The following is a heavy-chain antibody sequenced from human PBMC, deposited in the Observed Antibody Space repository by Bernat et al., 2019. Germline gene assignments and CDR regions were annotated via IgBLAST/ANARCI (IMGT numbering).Heavy chain of an antibody. V-gene: IGHV1-24*01. CDR2: FDPEDGET. J-gene: IGHJ2*01. D-gene: IGHD3-10*01. CDR1: GYTLTELS. CDR3: ATGPMITMVRGAPNWYFDL. Sequence: QVQLVQSGAEVKKPGASVKVSCKVSGYTLTELSMHWVRQAPGKGLEWMGGFDPEDGETIYAQKFRGSVTMTEDTSTDTAYMELSSLRSEATAVYYCATGPMITMVRGAPNWYFDLWGRGTLVTVSS.